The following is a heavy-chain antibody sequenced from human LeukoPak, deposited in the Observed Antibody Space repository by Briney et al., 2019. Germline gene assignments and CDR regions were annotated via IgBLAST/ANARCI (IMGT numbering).Heavy chain of an antibody. V-gene: IGHV3-74*01. CDR3: ANPYHSSSWYEDAYGMDV. Sequence: GGSLRLSCAASGFTFSSYWIHWVRQAPGKGLAWVSRIDNDGSDTIFADSVKGRFTLSRDNSKNTVYLQMNSLRAEDTAVYYCANPYHSSSWYEDAYGMDVWGQGTTVTVSS. J-gene: IGHJ6*02. CDR1: GFTFSSYW. D-gene: IGHD6-13*01. CDR2: IDNDGSDT.